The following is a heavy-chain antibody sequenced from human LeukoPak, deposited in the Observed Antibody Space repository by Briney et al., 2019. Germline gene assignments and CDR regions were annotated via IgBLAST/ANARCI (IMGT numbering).Heavy chain of an antibody. V-gene: IGHV4-59*08. Sequence: PSETLSLTCTVSGGSISSYYWSWIRQPPGKGLEWMGYIYYSGSTNYNLSLKSRVTISVDTTKNQFSLQLSSVPAADSTVYYCARHDVCDVGKIASGYYHFAYWGQGTMATVCS. J-gene: IGHJ4*02. CDR3: ARHDVCDVGKIASGYYHFAY. D-gene: IGHD3-3*01. CDR1: GGSISSYY. CDR2: IYYSGST.